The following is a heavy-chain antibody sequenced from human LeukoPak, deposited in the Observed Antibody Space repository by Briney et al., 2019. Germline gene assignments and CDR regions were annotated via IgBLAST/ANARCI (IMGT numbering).Heavy chain of an antibody. J-gene: IGHJ4*02. V-gene: IGHV3-53*01. CDR2: IYSGGSGVTT. CDR1: GVTVNSNY. CDR3: ARESPDRPGFDY. D-gene: IGHD6-6*01. Sequence: GGSLRLSCEASGVTVNSNYMNWVRQAPGQGLEWVSVIYSGGSGVTTYYADSVKGRFAISRDSSKNTLYLQMNSQRAEDTAVYYCARESPDRPGFDYWGQGTLVTVSS.